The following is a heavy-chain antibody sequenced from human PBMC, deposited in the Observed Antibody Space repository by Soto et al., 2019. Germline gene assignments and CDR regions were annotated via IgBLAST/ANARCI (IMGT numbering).Heavy chain of an antibody. J-gene: IGHJ6*02. CDR3: ARHSNRLMYGMDV. CDR1: GYTXTSYG. D-gene: IGHD4-4*01. Sequence: ASVKVSCKASGYTXTSYGISCVRQAPGQGLEWMGWISAYNGNTNYAQKPQGRVTMTTDTSTRTAYMELRSLRSDDTAVYYCARHSNRLMYGMDVWGQGTTVTVSS. CDR2: ISAYNGNT. V-gene: IGHV1-18*01.